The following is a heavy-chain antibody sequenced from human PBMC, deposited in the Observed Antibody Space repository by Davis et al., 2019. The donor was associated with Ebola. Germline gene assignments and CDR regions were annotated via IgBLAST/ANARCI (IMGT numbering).Heavy chain of an antibody. Sequence: SETLSLTCAVYGGSFSGYYWNWIRQPPGKGLEWIGEINHTGSTNYNPSLKSRVTISVDTSKNQFSLKVSSVTAADTAVYYCARDSDDYCFDYWGQGTLVTVSS. CDR2: INHTGST. V-gene: IGHV4-34*01. CDR3: ARDSDDYCFDY. CDR1: GGSFSGYY. D-gene: IGHD4-17*01. J-gene: IGHJ4*02.